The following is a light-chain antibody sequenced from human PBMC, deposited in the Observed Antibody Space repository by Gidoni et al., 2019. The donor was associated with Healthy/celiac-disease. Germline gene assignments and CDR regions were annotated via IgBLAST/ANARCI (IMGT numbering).Light chain of an antibody. CDR3: QQSYSTPYS. CDR1: QSISSY. V-gene: IGKV1-39*01. CDR2: AAS. J-gene: IGKJ2*03. Sequence: IQITQSPSSLSASVGDRVTITCRASQSISSYLNWYQQKPGKAPKLLIYAASSLQSGVPSRLSGSGSGTDFTLTISSLQPEEFATYYCQQSYSTPYSFGQGTKLEIK.